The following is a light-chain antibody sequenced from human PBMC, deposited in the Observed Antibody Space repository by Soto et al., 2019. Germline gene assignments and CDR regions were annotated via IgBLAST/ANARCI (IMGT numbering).Light chain of an antibody. J-gene: IGKJ3*01. CDR1: QSISSY. CDR2: AAS. CDR3: KQNYSTRKLT. V-gene: IGKV1-39*01. Sequence: DIQMTQSPSSLSASVGDRVTITCRASQSISSYLNWYQHKPGKAPKLLIYAASSLQGGVPSRFSGSGSERDFNLTISSLQPEDLSSYYCKQNYSTRKLTLGTGSKGDI.